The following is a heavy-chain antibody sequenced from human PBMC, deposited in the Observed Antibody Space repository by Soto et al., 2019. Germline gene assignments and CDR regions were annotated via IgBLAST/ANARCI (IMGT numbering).Heavy chain of an antibody. Sequence: PSETRSLTCPFSRGSIGSQFWNWIRQPPGKGLEWIGYIYYSGSTNYNPSLNSRVTISVDTSKNQFSLKLSSVTAADTAVYYCARDPGFSVVAATGFDSWGQGTRVTVS. CDR2: IYYSGST. CDR1: RGSIGSQF. V-gene: IGHV4-59*11. CDR3: ARDPGFSVVAATGFDS. D-gene: IGHD2-15*01. J-gene: IGHJ4*02.